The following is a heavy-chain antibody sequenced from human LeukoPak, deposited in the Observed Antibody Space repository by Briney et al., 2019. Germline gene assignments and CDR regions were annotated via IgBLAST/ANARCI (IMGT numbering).Heavy chain of an antibody. CDR2: IWYDGSNK. Sequence: GRSLRLSCAASGFTFTNYGMHWVRQAPGKGLEWVAVIWYDGSNKYYADSVKGRFTISRDNSKNTLYLQMNSLRAEDAAVYYCAKDPRGSYSRDYYYYMDVWGKGTTVTVSS. D-gene: IGHD1-26*01. CDR3: AKDPRGSYSRDYYYYMDV. J-gene: IGHJ6*03. V-gene: IGHV3-33*06. CDR1: GFTFTNYG.